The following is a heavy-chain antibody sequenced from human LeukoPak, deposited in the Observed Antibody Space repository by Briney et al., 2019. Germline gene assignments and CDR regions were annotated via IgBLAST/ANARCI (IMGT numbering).Heavy chain of an antibody. CDR1: GFTLSNYA. CDR2: ISNSGSDT. CDR3: AKGSYYYSNYYSYYMDV. J-gene: IGHJ6*03. D-gene: IGHD3-10*01. Sequence: GSLRLSCAASGFTLSNYAMNWVRQAPGKGLEWVSSISNSGSDTYYADSVKGRFTISRDNSKNTVYLQMNSLTAEDTAVYYCAKGSYYYSNYYSYYMDVWGKGTTVTVSS. V-gene: IGHV3-23*01.